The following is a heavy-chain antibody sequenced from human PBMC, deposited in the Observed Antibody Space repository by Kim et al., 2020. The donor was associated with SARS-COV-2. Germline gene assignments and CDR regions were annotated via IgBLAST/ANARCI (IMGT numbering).Heavy chain of an antibody. Sequence: SETLSLTCAVYGGSLSGVYWTWIRQPPGKGLEWIGEINDSGDTNYSPSLKSRVTMSVDTSNNQLFLELISVTAADTATYYCARGSRLDYWGQGILVTVTS. CDR1: GGSLSGVY. D-gene: IGHD2-2*01. J-gene: IGHJ4*02. CDR3: ARGSRLDY. CDR2: INDSGDT. V-gene: IGHV4-34*01.